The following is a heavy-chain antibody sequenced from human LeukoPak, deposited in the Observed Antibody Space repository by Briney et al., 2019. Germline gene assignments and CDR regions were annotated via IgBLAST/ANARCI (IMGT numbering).Heavy chain of an antibody. D-gene: IGHD3-22*01. V-gene: IGHV3-21*01. CDR1: GFTFSSYS. Sequence: KAGGSLRLSCAASGFTFSSYSMNWVRQAPGKGLEWVSSISSSSSYIYYADSVKGRFTISRDNAKNSLYLQMNSLRAEDTAVYYCARDHITMIVVARVALDYWGQGTLVTVSS. J-gene: IGHJ4*02. CDR3: ARDHITMIVVARVALDY. CDR2: ISSSSSYI.